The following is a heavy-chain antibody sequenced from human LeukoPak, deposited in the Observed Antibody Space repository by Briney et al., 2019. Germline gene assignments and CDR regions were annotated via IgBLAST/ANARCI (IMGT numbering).Heavy chain of an antibody. Sequence: SETLSLTCTVSGGSISSGDYYWSWIRQPPGKGLEWIGYIYYSGSTYYNPSLKSRVTISVDTSKNQFSLKLSSVTAADTAVYYCARVPIKSDSRSLYFDYWGQGTLVTVSS. J-gene: IGHJ4*02. CDR1: GGSISSGDYY. CDR3: ARVPIKSDSRSLYFDY. CDR2: IYYSGST. V-gene: IGHV4-30-4*01. D-gene: IGHD6-13*01.